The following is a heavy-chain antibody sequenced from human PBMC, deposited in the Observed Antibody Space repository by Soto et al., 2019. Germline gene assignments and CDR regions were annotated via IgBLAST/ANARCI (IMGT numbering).Heavy chain of an antibody. CDR3: ARDPYRYFGRGRWFDP. Sequence: ASAKASCKASGYTFTSNCISWARQSHKKGLEWMGWISAYNGNTNYAQKLQGRVTMTTDTSTSTAYMELRSLRSDDTAVYYCARDPYRYFGRGRWFDPWGQGTLVTVSS. J-gene: IGHJ5*02. V-gene: IGHV1-18*01. CDR1: GYTFTSNC. D-gene: IGHD3-9*01. CDR2: ISAYNGNT.